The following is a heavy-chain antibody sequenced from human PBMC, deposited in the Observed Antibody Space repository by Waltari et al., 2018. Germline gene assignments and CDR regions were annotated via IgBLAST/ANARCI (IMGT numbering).Heavy chain of an antibody. V-gene: IGHV1-69*12. Sequence: QVKLVQSGAEVKRPGSSVKVSCKASGGTFSSYAISWVLQAPGQGREWMGGIIPIFGTANYAQKFQSRVTITADESTSTAYMGLSSLRSEDTAVYYCARPVRSYCSSTSCPPHYWGQGTLVTVSS. CDR1: GGTFSSYA. J-gene: IGHJ4*02. CDR2: IIPIFGTA. CDR3: ARPVRSYCSSTSCPPHY. D-gene: IGHD2-2*01.